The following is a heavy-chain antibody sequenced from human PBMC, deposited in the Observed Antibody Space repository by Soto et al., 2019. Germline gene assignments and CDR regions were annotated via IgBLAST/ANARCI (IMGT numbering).Heavy chain of an antibody. Sequence: QVQLVQSGAEVKKPGASVKVSCKASGYTFTNYGISWVRQAPGQGLEWMGWISAYNDNTNYAQNLQGRVTMTTDTSTSTTYMELRSLRSDDTAVYYCARGLRITYCSCGTCYRSALGYWGQGTLVTVSS. CDR3: ARGLRITYCSCGTCYRSALGY. J-gene: IGHJ4*02. V-gene: IGHV1-18*01. CDR1: GYTFTNYG. D-gene: IGHD2-15*01. CDR2: ISAYNDNT.